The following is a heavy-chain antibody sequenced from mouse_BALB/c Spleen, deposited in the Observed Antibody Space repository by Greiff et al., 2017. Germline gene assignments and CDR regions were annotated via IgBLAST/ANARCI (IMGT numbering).Heavy chain of an antibody. Sequence: VQLQQSGAELAKPGASVKMSCKASGYTFTSYWMHWVKQRPGQGLEWIGYINPSTGYTEYNQKFKDKATLTADKSSSTAYMQLSSLTSEDSAVYYCALSRGSSYFDYWGQGTTLTVSS. J-gene: IGHJ2*01. D-gene: IGHD1-1*01. CDR2: INPSTGYT. CDR3: ALSRGSSYFDY. CDR1: GYTFTSYW. V-gene: IGHV1-7*01.